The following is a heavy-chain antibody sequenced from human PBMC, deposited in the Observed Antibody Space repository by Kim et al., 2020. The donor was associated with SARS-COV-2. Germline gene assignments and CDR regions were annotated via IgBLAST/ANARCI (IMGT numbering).Heavy chain of an antibody. Sequence: SETLSLTCTVSGGSITGYYWSWIRQPAGKGLQWIGRFYTSGSTNYNPSLKSRVTMSLDSSNNQFSLKLTSVTAADTAVYYCARAKVGTADFDSWGQGILV. CDR3: ARAKVGTADFDS. CDR2: FYTSGST. J-gene: IGHJ4*02. CDR1: GGSITGYY. D-gene: IGHD2-2*01. V-gene: IGHV4-4*07.